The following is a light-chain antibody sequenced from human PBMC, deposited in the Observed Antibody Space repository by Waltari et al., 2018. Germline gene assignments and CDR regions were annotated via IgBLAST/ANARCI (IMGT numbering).Light chain of an antibody. CDR3: QQYDAYALT. J-gene: IGKJ4*01. V-gene: IGKV1-5*03. Sequence: DILMTQSPSTLPASAGDRVTITCRASQSIRSPLAWYQQKPGKAPKFLIYEASSLESGVPSRFSGSGSGTEFTLTISSLQPDDFATYFCQQYDAYALTFGGGTKVEIK. CDR2: EAS. CDR1: QSIRSP.